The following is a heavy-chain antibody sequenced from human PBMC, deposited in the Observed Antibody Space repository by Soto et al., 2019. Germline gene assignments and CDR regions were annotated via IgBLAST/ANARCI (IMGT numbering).Heavy chain of an antibody. CDR2: IYFSGRT. CDR3: ARLVYYDFWSGYPRDGMDV. V-gene: IGHV4-39*01. Sequence: SETLSLTCTVSGDSIDTSNYHWGWIRQPPGKGLEWIGSIYFSGRTYYNPSLKSRVITSVDTAQNQFSLKLTSVTAADTAVYYCARLVYYDFWSGYPRDGMDVWGQGTTVTVSS. D-gene: IGHD3-3*01. J-gene: IGHJ6*02. CDR1: GDSIDTSNYH.